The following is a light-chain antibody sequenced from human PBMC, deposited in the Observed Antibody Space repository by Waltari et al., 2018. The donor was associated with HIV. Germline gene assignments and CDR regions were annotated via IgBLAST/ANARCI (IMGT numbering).Light chain of an antibody. J-gene: IGLJ1*01. Sequence: QSALTQPASVSGSPGQSITISCTGTSSDVGSTKYVSWHQQYPGEAPKLIIHDVSDRPSGIANRFSGPKSGNMASLTISGLQTEDEADYYCSSYTSSSTYVFGTGTRVTVL. CDR3: SSYTSSSTYV. CDR1: SSDVGSTKY. CDR2: DVS. V-gene: IGLV2-14*03.